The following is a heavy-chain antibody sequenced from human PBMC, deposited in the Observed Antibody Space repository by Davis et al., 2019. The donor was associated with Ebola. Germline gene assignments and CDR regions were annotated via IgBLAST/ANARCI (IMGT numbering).Heavy chain of an antibody. V-gene: IGHV4-34*01. CDR3: ARGELGGKEVVY. D-gene: IGHD1-26*01. J-gene: IGHJ4*02. Sequence: SETLSLTCAVYGGSFSGYYWTWIRQPPGKGLEWIGEINHSGSTNYNPSLKSRLIISIDTSKNQFSLQLNSVTDADTAVYYCARGELGGKEVVYWGQGTLVTVSS. CDR2: INHSGST. CDR1: GGSFSGYY.